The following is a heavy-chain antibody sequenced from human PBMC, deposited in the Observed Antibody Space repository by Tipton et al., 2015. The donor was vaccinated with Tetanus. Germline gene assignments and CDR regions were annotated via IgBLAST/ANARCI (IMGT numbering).Heavy chain of an antibody. CDR1: GDSMTKYY. CDR3: ARANNDYPKKGPFDY. J-gene: IGHJ4*02. CDR2: VYHSGAT. D-gene: IGHD5-12*01. V-gene: IGHV4-59*01. Sequence: TLSLTCTVSGDSMTKYYWSWIRQPPGKEPEWVGYVYHSGATNYHPSLKSRLAISADTSKNQFSLNLRSVITADTAVYYCARANNDYPKKGPFDYWGQGILVTVSS.